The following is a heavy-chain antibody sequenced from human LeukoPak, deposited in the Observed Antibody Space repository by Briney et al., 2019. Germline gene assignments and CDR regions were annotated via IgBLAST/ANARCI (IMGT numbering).Heavy chain of an antibody. V-gene: IGHV1-46*01. Sequence: ASVKVSCKTSGYTFTNNAINWVRQAPGQGLEWMGIINPSGGSTSYAQKFQGRVTMTRDMSTSTVYMELSSLRSEDTAVYYCATAPSLGFDYWGQGTLVTVSS. J-gene: IGHJ4*02. CDR1: GYTFTNNA. CDR3: ATAPSLGFDY. CDR2: INPSGGST.